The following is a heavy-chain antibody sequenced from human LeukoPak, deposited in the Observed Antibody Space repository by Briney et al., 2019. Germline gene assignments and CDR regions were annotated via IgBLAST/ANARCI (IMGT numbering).Heavy chain of an antibody. V-gene: IGHV3-13*04. D-gene: IGHD2-2*01. CDR2: IGTAGDT. CDR1: EFTFSSYD. J-gene: IGHJ5*02. Sequence: GGSLRLSCAASEFTFSSYDMHWVRQATGKGLEWVSAIGTAGDTYYPGSVKGRFTISRENAKNSLYLQMNSLRAGDTAVYYCARALGYCSRATCYDSSWFDPWGQGTLVTVSS. CDR3: ARALGYCSRATCYDSSWFDP.